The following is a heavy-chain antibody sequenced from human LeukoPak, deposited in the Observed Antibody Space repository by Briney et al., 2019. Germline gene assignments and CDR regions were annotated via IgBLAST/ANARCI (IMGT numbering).Heavy chain of an antibody. D-gene: IGHD5-18*01. J-gene: IGHJ5*02. CDR1: GYRFSNFA. V-gene: IGHV7-4-1*02. Sequence: ASVTVSCKASGYRFSNFAMHWVRQTPGQGLEWMGWINTNTGNPTYAQGFTGRFVFYLDTSVSTAYLQINSLKAEDTAVYYCASAMGVDTAVLRVRWFGPWGQGTLVTVSS. CDR3: ASAMGVDTAVLRVRWFGP. CDR2: INTNTGNP.